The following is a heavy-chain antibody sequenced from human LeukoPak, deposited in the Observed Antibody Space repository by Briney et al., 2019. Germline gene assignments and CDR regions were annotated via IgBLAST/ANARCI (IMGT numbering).Heavy chain of an antibody. J-gene: IGHJ6*03. CDR3: ARGVPAALGGYYYYMDV. Sequence: SVKVSCKASGGTFSSYAISWVRQAPGQGLEWMGGIIPIFGTANYAQKFQGRVTITTDESTSTAYMELSSLRSEDTAVYYCARGVPAALGGYYYYMDVRGKGTTVTVSS. D-gene: IGHD2-2*01. CDR2: IIPIFGTA. V-gene: IGHV1-69*05. CDR1: GGTFSSYA.